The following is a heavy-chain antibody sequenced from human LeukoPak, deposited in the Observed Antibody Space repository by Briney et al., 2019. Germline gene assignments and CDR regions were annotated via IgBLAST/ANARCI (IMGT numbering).Heavy chain of an antibody. D-gene: IGHD3-3*01. V-gene: IGHV3-74*01. CDR1: GFTFSKYW. CDR2: INSDGSST. J-gene: IGHJ3*01. Sequence: PGGSLRLSCAGSGFTFSKYWMHWVRQAPGRGLVWVSLINSDGSSTIYADSGKGRFTISRDNAKNTLYLNMNSLRAEDTAVYYCARGLTTFGVVNDAFDFWGQGTLVTVSS. CDR3: ARGLTTFGVVNDAFDF.